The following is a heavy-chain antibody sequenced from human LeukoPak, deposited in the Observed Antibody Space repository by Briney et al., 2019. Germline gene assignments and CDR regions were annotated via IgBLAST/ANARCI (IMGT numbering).Heavy chain of an antibody. D-gene: IGHD6-13*01. Sequence: GGSLRLSCAASGFTFSSYAMHWVRQAPGKGLEWVAVIWYDGSNKYYADSVKGRFTISRDNSKNTLYLQMNSLRAEDTAVYYCARQPGIAAARENYYFDYWGQGTLVTVSS. CDR1: GFTFSSYA. CDR2: IWYDGSNK. J-gene: IGHJ4*02. V-gene: IGHV3-33*08. CDR3: ARQPGIAAARENYYFDY.